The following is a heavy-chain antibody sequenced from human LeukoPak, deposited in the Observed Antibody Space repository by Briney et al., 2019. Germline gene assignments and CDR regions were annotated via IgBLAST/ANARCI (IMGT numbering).Heavy chain of an antibody. CDR3: AGRHCSGGGCYFAGADPFDY. V-gene: IGHV3-66*01. J-gene: IGHJ4*02. CDR1: GFTVSSTY. CDR2: IYSGGKV. D-gene: IGHD2-15*01. Sequence: PGGSLRLSCAASGFTVSSTYMSWVRQAPGKGLEWVSVIYSGGKVYYIDSVKGRFTISRDTSKNTLYLQMNSLRAEDTGVYFCAGRHCSGGGCYFAGADPFDYWGQGTLVTVSS.